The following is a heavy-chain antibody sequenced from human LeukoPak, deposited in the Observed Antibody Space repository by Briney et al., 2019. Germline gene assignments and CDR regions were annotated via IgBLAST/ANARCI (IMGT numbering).Heavy chain of an antibody. CDR1: GFTFSSYT. J-gene: IGHJ6*03. V-gene: IGHV3-48*01. CDR2: IGTSSTTI. D-gene: IGHD6-25*01. CDR3: ARFAAGGSYYYYMYV. Sequence: GGSLRLSCAASGFTFSSYTMNWVRQPPWKGLEWVSNIGTSSTTIYYADSVKGRFTISRDNAKNSLYLQMNSLRADDTAVYYCARFAAGGSYYYYMYVWGKGTTVTVSS.